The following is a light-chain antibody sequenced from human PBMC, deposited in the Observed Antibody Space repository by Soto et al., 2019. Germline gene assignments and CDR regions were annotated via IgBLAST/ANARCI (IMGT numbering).Light chain of an antibody. J-gene: IGKJ4*01. Sequence: EIVLTQSPGTLSLSPGERATLSCRASQSVSSSYLAWYQQKPGQAPRLLIYGASSRATGIPDRFSGSGSGTDFTLTISRLEPEDFAGYYCQQYGSSPFTFGGGTKVEIK. CDR1: QSVSSSY. CDR3: QQYGSSPFT. V-gene: IGKV3-20*01. CDR2: GAS.